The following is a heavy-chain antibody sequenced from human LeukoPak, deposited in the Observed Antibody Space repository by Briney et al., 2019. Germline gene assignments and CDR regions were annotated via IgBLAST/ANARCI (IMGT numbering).Heavy chain of an antibody. D-gene: IGHD3-22*01. Sequence: WETLSLTCTVSGGSISSYYWSWIRQPAGKGLEWIGRIYTSGSTNYNPSLKSRVTMSVDTSKNQFSLKLSSVTAADTAVYYCAREDDDSSGYYIYYYMDVWGKGTTVTVSS. V-gene: IGHV4-4*07. CDR3: AREDDDSSGYYIYYYMDV. CDR1: GGSISSYY. J-gene: IGHJ6*03. CDR2: IYTSGST.